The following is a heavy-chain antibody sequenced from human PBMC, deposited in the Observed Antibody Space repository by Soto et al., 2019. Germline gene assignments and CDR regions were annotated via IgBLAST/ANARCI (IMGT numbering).Heavy chain of an antibody. D-gene: IGHD6-19*01. Sequence: ASVKVSCMASGYTFTSYGISWVRQAPGQRLERMGWISAYNGNTNYAQKLQGRVTMTTDTSTSTAYMELRSLRSDDTAVYYCARAGYSSGWGVYYYYYKDVWGKGTTVTV. V-gene: IGHV1-18*01. CDR1: GYTFTSYG. CDR2: ISAYNGNT. J-gene: IGHJ6*03. CDR3: ARAGYSSGWGVYYYYYKDV.